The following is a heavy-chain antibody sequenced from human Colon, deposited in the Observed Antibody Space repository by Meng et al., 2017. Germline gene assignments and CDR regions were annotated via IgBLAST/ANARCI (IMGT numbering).Heavy chain of an antibody. CDR2: ISSGSRSI. CDR3: VRGQD. Sequence: GESLKISCAASGFAFSSYELHWVRQAPGKGLEWVSYISSGSRSIYYADSVKGRFTISRDNAKNSLYLQMNNLRAEDTAVYYCVRGQDWGQGTLVTVSS. CDR1: GFAFSSYE. V-gene: IGHV3-48*03. J-gene: IGHJ4*02.